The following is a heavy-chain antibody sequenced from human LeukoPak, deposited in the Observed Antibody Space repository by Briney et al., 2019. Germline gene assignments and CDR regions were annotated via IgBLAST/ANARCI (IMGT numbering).Heavy chain of an antibody. CDR2: IKQDGSEK. CDR1: GFTFSSYW. CDR3: ARAGLHDYGDYIRYYYYGMDV. V-gene: IGHV3-7*01. Sequence: GGSLRLSCAASGFTFSSYWMSWVRQAPGKGLEGVANIKQDGSEKYYVDVVKGRFTISRDNAKNSLYLQMNRLRAEDTAVYYCARAGLHDYGDYIRYYYYGMDVWGQGTTVTVSS. D-gene: IGHD4-17*01. J-gene: IGHJ6*02.